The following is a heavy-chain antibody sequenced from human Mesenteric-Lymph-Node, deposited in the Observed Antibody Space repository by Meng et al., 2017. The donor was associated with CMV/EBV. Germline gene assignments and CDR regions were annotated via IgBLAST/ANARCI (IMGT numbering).Heavy chain of an antibody. D-gene: IGHD6-13*01. CDR2: ISSGSTYT. CDR1: GFTFSTYS. J-gene: IGHJ3*01. Sequence: GESLKISCAASGFTFSTYSMSWVRQAPGKGLEWVSSISSGSTYTYYADSVKGRFTISRDNAKNSLYLQMNSLRVGDTAIYYCARDLYRSSSSPVWGQGTMVTVSS. V-gene: IGHV3-21*04. CDR3: ARDLYRSSSSPV.